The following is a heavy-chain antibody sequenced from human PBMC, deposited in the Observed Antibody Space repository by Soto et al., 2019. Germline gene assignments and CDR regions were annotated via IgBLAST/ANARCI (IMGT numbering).Heavy chain of an antibody. CDR1: GFSFSSYA. J-gene: IGHJ6*02. D-gene: IGHD3-22*01. CDR2: ISYDGGHK. CDR3: ATEARGAGSYNGSGYYYCYYYFGMEV. Sequence: QVQLVESGGGVVQPGRSLRLSCVASGFSFSSYALQWVRQAPGKGLEWVAVISYDGGHKYYADSMKGRFTISRDNSKTTMFLQTNTLRTEDTTLYSSATEARGAGSYNGSGYYYCYYYFGMEVWGQGTTVTVSS. V-gene: IGHV3-30-3*01.